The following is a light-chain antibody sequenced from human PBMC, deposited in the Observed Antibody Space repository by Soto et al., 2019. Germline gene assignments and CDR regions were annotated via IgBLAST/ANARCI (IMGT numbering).Light chain of an antibody. CDR1: QSVSSN. V-gene: IGKV3-15*01. Sequence: EIVMTQSPATLSVSPGERATLSCRASQSVSSNLAWDQQKPGQAPRLLIYGASTRATGIPARFSGSGSGTEFTLTISSLQSEDFAVYYCQQYKNWPPFTFGAGNKVDIK. J-gene: IGKJ3*01. CDR2: GAS. CDR3: QQYKNWPPFT.